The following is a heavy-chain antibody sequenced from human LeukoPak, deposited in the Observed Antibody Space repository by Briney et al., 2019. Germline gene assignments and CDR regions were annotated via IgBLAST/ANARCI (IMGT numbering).Heavy chain of an antibody. CDR1: GGSISSYY. Sequence: SETLSLTCTVSGGSISSYYWSWIRQPPGKGLEWIGYIYYSGSTNYNPSLKSRVTISVDTSKNQFPLKLSSVTAADTAVYYCARGGPGTFGGVIVPDYFDYWGQGTLVTVSS. CDR3: ARGGPGTFGGVIVPDYFDY. D-gene: IGHD3-16*02. V-gene: IGHV4-59*01. J-gene: IGHJ4*02. CDR2: IYYSGST.